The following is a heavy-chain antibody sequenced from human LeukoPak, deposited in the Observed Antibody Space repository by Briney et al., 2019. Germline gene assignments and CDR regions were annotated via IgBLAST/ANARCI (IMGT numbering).Heavy chain of an antibody. CDR3: ARGHTSDY. V-gene: IGHV4-4*02. CDR1: GDSISTNHW. Sequence: PSETLSLTCAVSGDSISTNHWWSWVRQPPGKGLEWIGEVYHSGSTNYNPSLKSRVTISVDTSKNQFSLKLSSVTAADTAVYYCARGHTSDYWGQGTLVTVSS. J-gene: IGHJ4*02. CDR2: VYHSGST.